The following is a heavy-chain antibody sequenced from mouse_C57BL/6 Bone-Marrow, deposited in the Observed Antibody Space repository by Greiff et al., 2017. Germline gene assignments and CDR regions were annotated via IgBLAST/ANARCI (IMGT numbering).Heavy chain of an antibody. D-gene: IGHD1-1*01. CDR1: GFSLTSYA. V-gene: IGHV2-9-1*01. CDR3: ARRCYGSWYYFDY. Sequence: VKLVESGPGLVAPSQSLSITCTVSGFSLTSYAISWVRQPPGKGLEWLGVIWTGGGTNYNSALKSRLSISKDNSKSQVFLKMNSLQTDDTARYYCARRCYGSWYYFDYWGQGTTLTVSS. J-gene: IGHJ2*01. CDR2: IWTGGGT.